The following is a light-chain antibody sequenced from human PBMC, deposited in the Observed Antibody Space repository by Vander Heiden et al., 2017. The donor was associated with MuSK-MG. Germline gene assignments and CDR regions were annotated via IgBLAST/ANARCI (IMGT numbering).Light chain of an antibody. CDR2: AAS. CDR1: QSISSY. J-gene: IGKJ4*01. V-gene: IGKV1-39*01. Sequence: DIQMTQSPSSLSAAVGDRVTITCRASQSISSYLNWYQQKPGKAPKLLIYAASSLQSGVPSRFSGSGSGTDFTLTISSLQPEDFATYYCQQNYSTHPLTFGAGTKVEIK. CDR3: QQNYSTHPLT.